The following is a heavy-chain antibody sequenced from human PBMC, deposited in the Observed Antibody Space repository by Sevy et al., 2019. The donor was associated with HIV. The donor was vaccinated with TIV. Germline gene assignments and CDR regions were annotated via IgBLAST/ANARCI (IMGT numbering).Heavy chain of an antibody. CDR2: AHYSGSP. Sequence: SETLSLTCSVSGGSVNNHYWTWIRQFPGKGLEWLGYAHYSGSPVYNPSLKGRLTISLDMSKNRFSLQLASVTAADTAIYYCATFGPNIDPRFDPWGQGTLVTVSS. CDR1: GGSVNNHY. D-gene: IGHD3-3*01. V-gene: IGHV4-59*02. J-gene: IGHJ5*02. CDR3: ATFGPNIDPRFDP.